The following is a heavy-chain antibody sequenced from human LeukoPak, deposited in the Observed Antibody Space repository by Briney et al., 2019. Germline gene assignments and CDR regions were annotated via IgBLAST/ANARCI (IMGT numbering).Heavy chain of an antibody. Sequence: GGSLRLSCAASGFTVSSNYMSWVRQAPGKGLEWVSYTSSSSSTIYYADSVKGRFTISRDNSKNTLYLQMNSLRAEDTAVYYCAKDRVLRFLEWFLDAFDIWGQGTMVTVSS. CDR1: GFTVSSNY. J-gene: IGHJ3*02. D-gene: IGHD3-3*01. V-gene: IGHV3-23*01. CDR3: AKDRVLRFLEWFLDAFDI. CDR2: TSSSSSTI.